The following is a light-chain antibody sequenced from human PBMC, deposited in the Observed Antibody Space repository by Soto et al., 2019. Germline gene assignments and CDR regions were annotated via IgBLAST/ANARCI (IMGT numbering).Light chain of an antibody. V-gene: IGLV2-11*01. CDR2: DVS. CDR1: SSDVGGYNY. J-gene: IGLJ2*01. CDR3: CSYAGSFPVV. Sequence: QSALTPPRSVSGSPGQSVTNSCTGTSSDVGGYNYVSWYQQHPGKAPKLMIYDVSKRPSGVPDRFSGSNSGNTASLTISGLQAEDEADYCCCSYAGSFPVVFGG.